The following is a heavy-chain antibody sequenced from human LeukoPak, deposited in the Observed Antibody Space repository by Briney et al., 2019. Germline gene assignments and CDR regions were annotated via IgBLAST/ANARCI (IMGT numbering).Heavy chain of an antibody. CDR3: ARRYTTSTWSFDP. Sequence: SETLSLTCTVSGGSISNYYWSWIRQPPGKGLEWIGYIYYSGSTNYNPSLKSRVTISVDTSKNQLSLKMTSVTAADTAVYYCARRYTTSTWSFDPWGQGTLVTLFS. CDR2: IYYSGST. J-gene: IGHJ5*02. CDR1: GGSISNYY. V-gene: IGHV4-59*01. D-gene: IGHD6-6*01.